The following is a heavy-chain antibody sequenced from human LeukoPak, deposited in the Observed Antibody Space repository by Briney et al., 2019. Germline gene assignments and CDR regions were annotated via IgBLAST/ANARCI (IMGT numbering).Heavy chain of an antibody. Sequence: SETLSPTCSVSGGSMTNLYWTWIRQPPGKGLEWIGDIYDSGSTRYNTSLESRVTISVDTSKNQFSLKLSSVTAADTAVYYCAKGGSTNFYYGDVWGQGTTVTVSS. CDR3: AKGGSTNFYYGDV. CDR2: IYDSGST. V-gene: IGHV4-59*01. D-gene: IGHD2/OR15-2a*01. J-gene: IGHJ6*02. CDR1: GGSMTNLY.